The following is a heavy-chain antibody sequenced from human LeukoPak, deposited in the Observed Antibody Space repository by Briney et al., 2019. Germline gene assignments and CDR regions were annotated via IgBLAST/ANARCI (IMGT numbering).Heavy chain of an antibody. CDR3: ASGSSWFSVQDY. CDR1: GFTVSSNY. V-gene: IGHV3-66*01. D-gene: IGHD6-13*01. J-gene: IGHJ4*02. Sequence: GGSLRLSCAASGFTVSSNYMSWVRQAPGKGLEWVSVIYSGGSTYYADSAKGRFTISRDNSKNTLYLQMNSLRAEDTAVYYCASGSSWFSVQDYWGQGTLVTVSS. CDR2: IYSGGST.